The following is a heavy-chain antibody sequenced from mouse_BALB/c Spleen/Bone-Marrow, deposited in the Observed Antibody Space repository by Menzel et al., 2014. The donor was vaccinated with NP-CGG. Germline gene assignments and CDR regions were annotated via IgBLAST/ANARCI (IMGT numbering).Heavy chain of an antibody. J-gene: IGHJ4*01. CDR1: GFAFSGYD. V-gene: IGHV5-12-1*01. CDR3: ARQRGYAYAMDY. Sequence: EVQLVESGGGLVKPGGSLKFSCAASGFAFSGYDMSWVRQTPEKRLEWVAYISSGGSNTYYPDTVKGRFTISRDNAKNTLYLQMNSLKSEDTAMYYCARQRGYAYAMDYWGQGISVTVSS. D-gene: IGHD2-2*01. CDR2: ISSGGSNT.